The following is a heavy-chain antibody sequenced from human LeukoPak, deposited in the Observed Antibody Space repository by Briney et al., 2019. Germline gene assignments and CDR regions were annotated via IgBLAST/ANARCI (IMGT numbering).Heavy chain of an antibody. Sequence: ASVKVSCKASGYTFTINHIHWVRQAPGQELEWMGRIDPNTGGTKSAKNFQGRVTMTRDTSISTAYMALSGLRSDDTAVYYCASLYDIVGTTVDYWGQGTLVTVSS. CDR3: ASLYDIVGTTVDY. D-gene: IGHD1-26*01. J-gene: IGHJ4*02. CDR1: GYTFTINH. CDR2: IDPNTGGT. V-gene: IGHV1-2*06.